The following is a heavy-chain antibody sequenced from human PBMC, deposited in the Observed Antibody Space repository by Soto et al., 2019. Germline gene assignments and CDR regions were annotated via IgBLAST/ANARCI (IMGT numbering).Heavy chain of an antibody. J-gene: IGHJ4*02. CDR3: ARDHVVVPADSSFYFDN. CDR2: ISRRGSFI. D-gene: IGHD2-2*01. Sequence: PGGSLRLSFVASGFTFSSYTMSWVRQAPGKGLEWVSSISRRGSFIYYADSVKGRFTISRDNAKNSLYLKMKSLRAEDTAVYYCARDHVVVPADSSFYFDNWGQGTLVTVSS. CDR1: GFTFSSYT. V-gene: IGHV3-21*01.